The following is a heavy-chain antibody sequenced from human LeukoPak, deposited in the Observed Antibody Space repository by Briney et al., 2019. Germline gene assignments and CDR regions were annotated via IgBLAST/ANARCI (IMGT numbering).Heavy chain of an antibody. Sequence: GGSLRLSCAASGFTFSSYAMHWVRQAPGKGLEWVAVISYDGSNKYYADSVKGRFTISRDNSKNTLYLQMNSLRAEDTAVYYCASGPFMGAFDIWDQGTMVTVSS. CDR2: ISYDGSNK. CDR1: GFTFSSYA. J-gene: IGHJ3*02. V-gene: IGHV3-30-3*01. D-gene: IGHD3-10*01. CDR3: ASGPFMGAFDI.